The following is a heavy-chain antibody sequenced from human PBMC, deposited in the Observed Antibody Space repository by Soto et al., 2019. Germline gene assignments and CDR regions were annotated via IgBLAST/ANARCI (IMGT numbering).Heavy chain of an antibody. V-gene: IGHV1-2*02. D-gene: IGHD6-19*01. Sequence: ASVKVSCKASGYTFTGYYMHWVRQAPGQGLEWMGWINPNSGGTNYAQKFQGRVTMTRDTSISTAYMELSRLRSDDTAVYYCARAVAGPDHYFDYWGQGTLVTVSS. CDR2: INPNSGGT. CDR3: ARAVAGPDHYFDY. CDR1: GYTFTGYY. J-gene: IGHJ4*02.